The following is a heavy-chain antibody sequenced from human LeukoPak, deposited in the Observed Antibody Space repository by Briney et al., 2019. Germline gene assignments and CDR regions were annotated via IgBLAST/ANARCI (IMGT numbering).Heavy chain of an antibody. D-gene: IGHD3-3*02. J-gene: IGHJ4*02. CDR1: GFTFSSYG. CDR2: IWYDGSNK. V-gene: IGHV3-33*01. Sequence: LGGSLRLSCAASGFTFSSYGMHWVRQAPGKGLEWVAVIWYDGSNKYYADSVKGRFTISRDNSKNTLYLQMNSLRAEDTAMYYCASTGRDLASLDYWGQGTLVTVSS. CDR3: ASTGRDLASLDY.